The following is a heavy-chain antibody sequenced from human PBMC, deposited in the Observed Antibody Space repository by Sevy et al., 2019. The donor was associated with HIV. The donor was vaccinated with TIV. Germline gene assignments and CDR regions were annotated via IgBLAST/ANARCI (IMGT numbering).Heavy chain of an antibody. V-gene: IGHV1-18*01. CDR1: GYTFIRYG. J-gene: IGHJ6*02. CDR2: ISGSNGDT. CDR3: ARHRNNYDSTGYPKGMDV. D-gene: IGHD3-22*01. Sequence: ASVKVSCKASGYTFIRYGISWVRQAPGQGLEWMGWISGSNGDTNYAQKVQGRVIMTTDTSKRPAYMELRSLRSDDTAVYYCARHRNNYDSTGYPKGMDVWGPGTTVTVSS.